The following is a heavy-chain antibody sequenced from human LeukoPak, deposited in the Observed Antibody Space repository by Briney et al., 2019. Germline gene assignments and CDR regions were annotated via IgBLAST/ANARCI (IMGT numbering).Heavy chain of an antibody. V-gene: IGHV3-9*01. J-gene: IGHJ4*02. CDR2: ISCNSGSI. CDR1: GFTFDDYA. CDR3: AKGVEEYSSSWPQPFDY. D-gene: IGHD6-13*01. Sequence: GGSLRLSCAASGFTFDDYAIHWVRQAPGKGLEWVSGISCNSGSIGYADSVKGRFTISRDNAKNSLYLQMNSLRAEDTALYYCAKGVEEYSSSWPQPFDYWGQGTLVTVSS.